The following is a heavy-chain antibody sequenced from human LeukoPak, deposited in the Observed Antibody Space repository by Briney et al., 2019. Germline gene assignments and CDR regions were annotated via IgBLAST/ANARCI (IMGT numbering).Heavy chain of an antibody. CDR3: AKEDIVVVPAGLDY. CDR1: GFTFSSYG. D-gene: IGHD2-2*01. V-gene: IGHV3-33*06. CDR2: ICYDGSNK. Sequence: GGSLRLSCAASGFTFSSYGMHWVRQAPGKGLEWVAVICYDGSNKYYADSVKGRFTISRDNSKNTLYLQMNSLRAEDTAVYYCAKEDIVVVPAGLDYWGQGTLVTVSS. J-gene: IGHJ4*02.